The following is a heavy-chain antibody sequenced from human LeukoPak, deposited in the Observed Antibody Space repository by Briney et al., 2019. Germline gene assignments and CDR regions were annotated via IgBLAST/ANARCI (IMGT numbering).Heavy chain of an antibody. D-gene: IGHD2-2*01. Sequence: ASVKVSCKASGGTFSSYAISWVRQATGQGLEWVGWMNPNSGNTGYAQKFQGRVTITRNTSISTAYMELSSLRSEDTAVYYCARSLVYCSSTSCYYFDYWGQGTLVTVSS. J-gene: IGHJ4*02. CDR1: GGTFSSYA. CDR2: MNPNSGNT. V-gene: IGHV1-8*03. CDR3: ARSLVYCSSTSCYYFDY.